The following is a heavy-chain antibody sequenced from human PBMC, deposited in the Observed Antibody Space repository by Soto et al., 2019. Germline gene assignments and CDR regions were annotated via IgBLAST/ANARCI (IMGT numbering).Heavy chain of an antibody. CDR2: MNPDSGNT. J-gene: IGHJ5*02. Sequence: QVQLVQSGAEVKKPGASVKVSCKASGYTFINYDTNWVRQATGQGLEWVGWMNPDSGNTGYAQNFQGKVTMTGNTCISSVYMELSSLTSEDTAVYYCARRRGSNGWFDLWGQGTLVTVSS. V-gene: IGHV1-8*01. CDR3: ARRRGSNGWFDL. D-gene: IGHD2-8*01. CDR1: GYTFINYD.